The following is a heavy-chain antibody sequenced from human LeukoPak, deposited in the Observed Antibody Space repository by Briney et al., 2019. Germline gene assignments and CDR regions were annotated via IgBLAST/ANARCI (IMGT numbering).Heavy chain of an antibody. CDR2: IHYRGST. D-gene: IGHD3-16*01. CDR3: ARDSSPWGTGEFDP. V-gene: IGHV4-39*07. Sequence: SETLSLTCTVSGGSISSSRYFWDWIRQPPGKGLEWIGGIHYRGSTYYNPSPKSRVTISVDTSKNQFSLKLSSVTAADTAVYYCARDSSPWGTGEFDPWGQGNLVTVSS. CDR1: GGSISSSRYF. J-gene: IGHJ5*02.